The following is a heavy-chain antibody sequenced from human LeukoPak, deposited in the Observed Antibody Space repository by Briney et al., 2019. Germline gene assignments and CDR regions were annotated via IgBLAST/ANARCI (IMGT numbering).Heavy chain of an antibody. Sequence: SGGSLRLSCAASGFTFSSYVMSWVRQAPGKGLEWVSAISGSGGSTYYADSVKGRFTISRDNSKKTLYLQMNSLRAEDTAVYYCAKAQGRSVGYCTNGVCYSGYYYMDVWGKGTTVTVSS. CDR1: GFTFSSYV. CDR3: AKAQGRSVGYCTNGVCYSGYYYMDV. J-gene: IGHJ6*03. CDR2: ISGSGGST. V-gene: IGHV3-23*01. D-gene: IGHD2-8*01.